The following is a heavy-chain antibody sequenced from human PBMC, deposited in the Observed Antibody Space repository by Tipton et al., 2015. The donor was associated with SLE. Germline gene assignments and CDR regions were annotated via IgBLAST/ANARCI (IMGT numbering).Heavy chain of an antibody. CDR2: IRYDGSDK. D-gene: IGHD5-12*01. CDR3: AKDLRSAYDLDNWFDP. Sequence: SLRLSCAASGFSFNNYGMHWVRQAPGKGLEWVAFIRYDGSDKYFEDSVKGRFTISRDNSKNTLYLQMNSLRAEDTAVYYCAKDLRSAYDLDNWFDPWGQGTLVTVSS. J-gene: IGHJ5*02. V-gene: IGHV3-30*02. CDR1: GFSFNNYG.